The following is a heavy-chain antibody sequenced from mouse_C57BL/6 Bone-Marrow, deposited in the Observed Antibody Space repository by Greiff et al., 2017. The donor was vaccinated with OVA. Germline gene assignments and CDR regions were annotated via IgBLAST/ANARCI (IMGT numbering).Heavy chain of an antibody. J-gene: IGHJ4*01. CDR1: GYTFTSYW. CDR2: IYPGSGST. Sequence: QVHVKQSGAELVKPGASVKMSCKASGYTFTSYWITWVKQRPGQGLEWIGDIYPGSGSTNYNEKFKSKATLTVDTSSSTAYMQLSSLTSEDSAVYYCARSLYDAMDYWGQGTSVTVSS. CDR3: ARSLYDAMDY. V-gene: IGHV1-55*01. D-gene: IGHD2-12*01.